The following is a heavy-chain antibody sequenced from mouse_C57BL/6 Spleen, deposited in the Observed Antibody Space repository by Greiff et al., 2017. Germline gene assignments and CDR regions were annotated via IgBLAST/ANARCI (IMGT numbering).Heavy chain of an antibody. CDR3: ARNWDYFDY. J-gene: IGHJ2*01. V-gene: IGHV1-42*01. Sequence: EVQLQQSGPELVKPGASVKISCTASGYSFTGYYMNWVKQSPEKSLEWIGEINPSTGGTTYNQKFKAKATLTVDKSSSTAYMQLKSLTSEDSAVYYCARNWDYFDYWGQGTTLTVSS. CDR2: INPSTGGT. D-gene: IGHD4-1*01. CDR1: GYSFTGYY.